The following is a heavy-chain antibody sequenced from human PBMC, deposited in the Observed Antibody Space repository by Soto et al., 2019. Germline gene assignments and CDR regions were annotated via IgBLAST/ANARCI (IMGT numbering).Heavy chain of an antibody. CDR2: ISGSGGST. Sequence: GGPLRLSCAASGFTFSSYAMTWVRQAPGKGLEWVSTISGSGGSTYYADSVKGRFTISRDNSQNTLYLQMNSLRAEDTAVYYCAKEGVPYCTSTSCYTDYWGQGTLVTVSS. V-gene: IGHV3-23*01. J-gene: IGHJ4*02. D-gene: IGHD2-2*02. CDR3: AKEGVPYCTSTSCYTDY. CDR1: GFTFSSYA.